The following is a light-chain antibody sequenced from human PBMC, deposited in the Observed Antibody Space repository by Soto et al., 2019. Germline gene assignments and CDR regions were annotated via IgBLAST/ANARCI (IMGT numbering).Light chain of an antibody. CDR1: QSVSNS. CDR2: GIS. CDR3: RQRSDWLPQYT. J-gene: IGKJ2*01. Sequence: EMVLTQSPATLSLSPGERVTLSFRASQSVSNSLVWYQQKAGQAPRLLLYGISYRATGVPARFSGSGSGTDFSLSISRLEPEDFAIYSGRQRSDWLPQYTFGQGTKLE. V-gene: IGKV3-11*01.